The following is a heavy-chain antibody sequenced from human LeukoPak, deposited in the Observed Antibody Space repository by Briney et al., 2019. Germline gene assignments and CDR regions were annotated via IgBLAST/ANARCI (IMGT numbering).Heavy chain of an antibody. J-gene: IGHJ4*02. Sequence: SETLSLTXTVSGGSISSYYWSWIRQPAGKGLEGIGSIYYSGSTYYNPSLKSRGTIFVDTSKNPFSLKLSSVTAADTAVYYCARTSALGYCSGGSCYLGYWGQGTLVTVSS. V-gene: IGHV4-59*05. CDR1: GGSISSYY. CDR2: IYYSGST. CDR3: ARTSALGYCSGGSCYLGY. D-gene: IGHD2-15*01.